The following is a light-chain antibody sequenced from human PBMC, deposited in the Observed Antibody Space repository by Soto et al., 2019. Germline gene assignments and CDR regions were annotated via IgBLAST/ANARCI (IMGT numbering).Light chain of an antibody. J-gene: IGKJ4*01. V-gene: IGKV3D-15*01. CDR2: GAS. CDR1: QSVRID. Sequence: EIWLTQSQATLSVSPGERATLSCWASQSVRIDLAWYHQTTGKAPRLLIYGASTRATGIPERLSGSGYGTDLTITIRRMQTEDFEVYYCQQYGSCPLTFGGGTKVDIK. CDR3: QQYGSCPLT.